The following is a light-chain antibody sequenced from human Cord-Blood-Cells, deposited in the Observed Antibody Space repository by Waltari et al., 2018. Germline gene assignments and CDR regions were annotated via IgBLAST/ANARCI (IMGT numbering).Light chain of an antibody. CDR2: DAS. CDR1: QDISHY. J-gene: IGKJ3*01. V-gene: IGKV1-33*01. Sequence: DIQLTQSPSSLSASVGDRANITCQASQDISHYLNWYQQKPGKAPKHLIYDASNLETGVPSRFSGSGSGTDFTFTISSLQPEDIATYYCQQYDNLPFTFGPGTKVDIK. CDR3: QQYDNLPFT.